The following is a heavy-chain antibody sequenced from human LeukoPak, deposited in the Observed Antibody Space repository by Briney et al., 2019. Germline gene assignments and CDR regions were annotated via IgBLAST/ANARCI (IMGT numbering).Heavy chain of an antibody. Sequence: GGSLTLSCAASGFTFSSYAMSWVRQAPGKGLEWVSAISGSGGSTYYADSVKGRFTISRDNSKNTLYLQMNSLRAEDTAVYYCAKDPGHITMIVALFDYWGQGTLVTVSS. D-gene: IGHD3-22*01. CDR2: ISGSGGST. J-gene: IGHJ4*02. CDR3: AKDPGHITMIVALFDY. V-gene: IGHV3-23*01. CDR1: GFTFSSYA.